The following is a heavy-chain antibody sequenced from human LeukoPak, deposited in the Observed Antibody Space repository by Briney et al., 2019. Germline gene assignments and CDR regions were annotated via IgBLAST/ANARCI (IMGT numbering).Heavy chain of an antibody. J-gene: IGHJ4*02. Sequence: SETLSLTCAVYGGAFSGYHWNWIRQTPGKGLEWIGEVNHRGMTNYKTSLKSRVIISADTSKNQFSLKLDSVTAADTAIYYCARDPTSEISVPHYFDDWGQGTLVTVSS. CDR2: VNHRGMT. V-gene: IGHV4-34*01. CDR3: ARDPTSEISVPHYFDD. D-gene: IGHD5/OR15-5a*01. CDR1: GGAFSGYH.